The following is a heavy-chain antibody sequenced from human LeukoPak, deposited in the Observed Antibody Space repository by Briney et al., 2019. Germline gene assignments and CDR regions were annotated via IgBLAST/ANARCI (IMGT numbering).Heavy chain of an antibody. CDR2: IYYSGST. Sequence: PSETLSLTCTVSGGSISSYYWSWIRQPPGKGLEWIGYIYYSGSTNYNPSLKSRVTISVDTSKNQFSLKLSSVTAADTAVYYCARVHYYDSSGYSLYFDYWGQGTLVTVSS. V-gene: IGHV4-59*01. CDR3: ARVHYYDSSGYSLYFDY. CDR1: GGSISSYY. J-gene: IGHJ4*02. D-gene: IGHD3-22*01.